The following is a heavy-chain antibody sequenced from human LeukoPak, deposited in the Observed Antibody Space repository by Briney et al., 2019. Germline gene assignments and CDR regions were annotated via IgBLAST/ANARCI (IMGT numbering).Heavy chain of an antibody. CDR1: GFTFSSYG. V-gene: IGHV3-33*06. J-gene: IGHJ4*02. CDR2: IWYDGSNK. Sequence: GRSLRLSCAASGFTFSSYGMHWVRQAPGKGLEWVAVIWYDGSNKYYADSVKGRFTISRDNSKNTLYLQMNSLRAEDTAIYFCTKGGQDCSPTTCYYDWGQGTLVTVSS. CDR3: TKGGQDCSPTTCYYD. D-gene: IGHD2-2*01.